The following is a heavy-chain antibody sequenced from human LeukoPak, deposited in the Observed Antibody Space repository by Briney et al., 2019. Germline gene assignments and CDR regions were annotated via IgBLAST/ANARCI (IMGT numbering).Heavy chain of an antibody. CDR2: IYYSGST. Sequence: SETLSLTCTVSGYSISSGYYWSWIRQPPGKGLEWIGYIYYSGSTNYHPSLKSRLTISVDTSKNQFSLKLSSVTAADTAVYYCARARSSWYYFDYWGQGTLVTVSS. D-gene: IGHD6-13*01. CDR3: ARARSSWYYFDY. J-gene: IGHJ4*02. CDR1: GYSISSGYY. V-gene: IGHV4-61*01.